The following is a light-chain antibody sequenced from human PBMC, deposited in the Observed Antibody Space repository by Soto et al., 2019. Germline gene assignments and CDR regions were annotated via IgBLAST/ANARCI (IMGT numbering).Light chain of an antibody. CDR3: QQRSNWVS. CDR2: DAS. V-gene: IGKV3-11*01. J-gene: IGKJ4*01. Sequence: EIVLTQSPATLSLSPGERATLSCRASQSVSNYLAWYQQKPGQAPRLLIYDASNRATGIPARFSGSGSGTDFTLTISSLESEDFVVYYCQQRSNWVSFGGGTRVEIK. CDR1: QSVSNY.